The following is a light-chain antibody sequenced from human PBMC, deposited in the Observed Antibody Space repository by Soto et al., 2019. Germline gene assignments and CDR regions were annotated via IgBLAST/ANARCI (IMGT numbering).Light chain of an antibody. CDR3: QEYHGYSWT. Sequence: DIQMTQSPSTLSASVGDRASITCRASQSISNGLAWYQQKPGKAPKLLIYDASNLEGGVPSRFSGSGSGTEFTLTISSLQPDDFATYYCQEYHGYSWTFGQGTKVDIK. V-gene: IGKV1-5*01. CDR2: DAS. J-gene: IGKJ1*01. CDR1: QSISNG.